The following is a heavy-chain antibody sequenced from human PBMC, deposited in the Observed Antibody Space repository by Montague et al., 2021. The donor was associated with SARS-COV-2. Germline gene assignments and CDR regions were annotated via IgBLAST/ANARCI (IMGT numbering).Heavy chain of an antibody. CDR2: IYYSGST. J-gene: IGHJ4*02. D-gene: IGHD3-9*01. CDR3: ARGYFDWLFSY. V-gene: IGHV4-59*13. CDR1: GGSMSSYY. Sequence: SETLSLTCTVSGGSMSSYYWSWIRQPPGKGLEWIGYIYYSGSTNYNPSLKSRVTISVDRSKNQFSLKLSSVTAADTAVYYCARGYFDWLFSYWGQGTLVTVSS.